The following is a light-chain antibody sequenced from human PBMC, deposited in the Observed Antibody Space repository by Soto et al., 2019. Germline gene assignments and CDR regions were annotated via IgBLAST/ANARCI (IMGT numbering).Light chain of an antibody. CDR2: GAS. Sequence: EIVLTQSPATLSVSPGERATLSCRASQSVSSNLAWYQQKPGQAPRLLIYGASTRATGIPDRFSGSGSGTEFTLTISSLESEDFAVYYCQQYSNSGVTFGRGTKGDIK. CDR1: QSVSSN. CDR3: QQYSNSGVT. V-gene: IGKV3-15*01. J-gene: IGKJ3*01.